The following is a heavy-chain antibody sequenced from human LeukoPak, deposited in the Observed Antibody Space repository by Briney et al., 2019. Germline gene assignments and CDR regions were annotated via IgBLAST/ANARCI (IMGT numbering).Heavy chain of an antibody. CDR3: ARARDTYYDFWSGYSHYYYGMDV. CDR1: GGSFSGYY. CDR2: IYYSGST. V-gene: IGHV4-31*11. Sequence: SETLSLNCAVYGGSFSGYYWSWIRQHPGKGLEWIGYIYYSGSTYYNPSLKSRVTISVDTSKNQFSLKLSSVTAADTAVYYCARARDTYYDFWSGYSHYYYGMDVWGQGTTVTVSS. D-gene: IGHD3-3*01. J-gene: IGHJ6*02.